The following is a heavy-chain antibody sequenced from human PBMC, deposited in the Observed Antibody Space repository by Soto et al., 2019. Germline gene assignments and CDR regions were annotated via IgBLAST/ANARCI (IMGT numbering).Heavy chain of an antibody. CDR1: GFSLSTSGVG. V-gene: IGHV2-5*02. Sequence: QITLKESGPTLVKPTQTLTLTCTFSGFSLSTSGVGVGWIRQPPGKALEWLALIYWDDDKRYSPSLKSRLTITKETSKNQVVLTITNMEPVDTATYYCEHRGVLRFLEWLTYGMDVWGQGTTVHVSS. J-gene: IGHJ6*02. CDR2: IYWDDDK. CDR3: EHRGVLRFLEWLTYGMDV. D-gene: IGHD3-3*01.